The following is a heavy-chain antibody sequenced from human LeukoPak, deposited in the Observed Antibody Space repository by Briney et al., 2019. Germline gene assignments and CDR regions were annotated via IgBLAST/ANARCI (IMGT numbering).Heavy chain of an antibody. CDR2: ISGYHGNT. V-gene: IGHV1-18*01. J-gene: IGHJ4*02. CDR3: ARTPVYYDILTGSVFDY. CDR1: GYTSTTYD. Sequence: GASVKVSCKASGYTSTTYDISWVRQAPGQGLECMGWISGYHGNTNYAQKLQGRVTMTTDTSTTTAYMELRSLRSDDTAVYYCARTPVYYDILTGSVFDYWGQGTLVTVSS. D-gene: IGHD3-9*01.